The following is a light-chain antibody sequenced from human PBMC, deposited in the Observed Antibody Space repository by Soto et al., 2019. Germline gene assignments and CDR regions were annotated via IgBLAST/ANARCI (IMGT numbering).Light chain of an antibody. CDR2: GAS. CDR3: QQYGSSSMYT. CDR1: HSVSSSY. V-gene: IGKV3-20*01. Sequence: EIVLTQSPGTLSLSPGERATLSCRASHSVSSSYLAWYQQKPGQAPRLLIYGASSRATGIPDRFSGSGSGTDFTLTISRREPEDFAVYSCQQYGSSSMYTFGQGTKLEIK. J-gene: IGKJ2*01.